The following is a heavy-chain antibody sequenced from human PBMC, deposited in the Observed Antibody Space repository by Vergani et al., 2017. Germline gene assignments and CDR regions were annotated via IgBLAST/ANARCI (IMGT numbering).Heavy chain of an antibody. V-gene: IGHV4-61*02. CDR3: ARVGYSSSWYVRYFDY. D-gene: IGHD6-13*01. CDR1: GGSISSGSYY. J-gene: IGHJ4*02. CDR2: IYTSGST. Sequence: QVQLQESGPGLVKPSQTLSLTCTVSGGSISSGSYYWSWIRQPAGKGLEWIGRIYTSGSTNYNPSLKSRDTISVDTSKNQFSLKLSSVTAADTAVYYCARVGYSSSWYVRYFDYGGQGTLVTVSS.